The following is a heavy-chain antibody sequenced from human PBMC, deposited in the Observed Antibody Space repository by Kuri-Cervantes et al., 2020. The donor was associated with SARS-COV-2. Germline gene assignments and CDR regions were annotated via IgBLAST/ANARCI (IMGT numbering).Heavy chain of an antibody. J-gene: IGHJ6*03. D-gene: IGHD6-6*01. CDR3: ARKSIAARPSPYYYYYMDV. Sequence: ASVKVSCKASGYTFTGYYMHWVRQAPGQGLEWMGWINPNSGGTNYAQKFQGRVTMTRGTSISTAYMELSRLRSDNTAVYYCARKSIAARPSPYYYYYMDVWGKGTTVTVSS. CDR2: INPNSGGT. V-gene: IGHV1-2*02. CDR1: GYTFTGYY.